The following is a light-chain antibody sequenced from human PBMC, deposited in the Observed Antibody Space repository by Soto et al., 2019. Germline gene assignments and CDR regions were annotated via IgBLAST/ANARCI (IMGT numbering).Light chain of an antibody. Sequence: DIQMTQSPSSVSASVGDRVTITCRASQAISTWLAWYQQKPGQAPKLLIYAASNLQTVDPSRFRVSGSGTDFTLTISRRQPEDFATYYCQQAHSFLRTFGQGTKVQI. CDR1: QAISTW. CDR3: QQAHSFLRT. V-gene: IGKV1-12*01. CDR2: AAS. J-gene: IGKJ1*01.